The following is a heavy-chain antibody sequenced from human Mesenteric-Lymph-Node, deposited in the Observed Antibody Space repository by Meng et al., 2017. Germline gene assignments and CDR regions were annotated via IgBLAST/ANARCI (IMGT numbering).Heavy chain of an antibody. CDR3: ARETGGTASYDY. V-gene: IGHV4-31*03. J-gene: IGHJ4*02. Sequence: HVQLQQAGPGLVHTSATLSLTITVSGDSISSGGYYWRWIRQHPGKGLEWIGYIYYSGRTYYSPSLKSRVTISADTSKNQFSLKLTSVTAADTAVYYCARETGGTASYDYWGQGTLVTVSS. CDR1: GDSISSGGYY. CDR2: IYYSGRT. D-gene: IGHD1-1*01.